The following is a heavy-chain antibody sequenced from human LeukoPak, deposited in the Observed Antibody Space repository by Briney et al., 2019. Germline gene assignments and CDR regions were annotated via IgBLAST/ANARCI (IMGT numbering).Heavy chain of an antibody. V-gene: IGHV3-7*01. CDR2: IKQDGSEK. Sequence: GGSLRLSCAASGFTFSSYWMTWDRQAPGKGLEWVTNIKQDGSEKYYVDSVKGRFTISRDNAKNSLYLQMNSLRAEDTAVYYCARKTHVTGTYAFDIWGQGTVVTVSS. J-gene: IGHJ3*02. CDR1: GFTFSSYW. CDR3: ARKTHVTGTYAFDI. D-gene: IGHD6-19*01.